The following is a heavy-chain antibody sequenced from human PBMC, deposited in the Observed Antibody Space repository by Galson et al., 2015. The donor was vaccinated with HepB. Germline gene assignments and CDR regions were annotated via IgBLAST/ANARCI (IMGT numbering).Heavy chain of an antibody. Sequence: SLRLSCAASGFTFSSYNMNWARQAPGKGLEWVSYISSSSSTIYYADSVKGRFTISRDNAKNSLYLRMNSLRDEDTAIYYCARGGGYYDSSGYHSVFDSWGQGTLVTVSS. CDR1: GFTFSSYN. CDR3: ARGGGYYDSSGYHSVFDS. V-gene: IGHV3-48*02. J-gene: IGHJ4*02. D-gene: IGHD3-22*01. CDR2: ISSSSSTI.